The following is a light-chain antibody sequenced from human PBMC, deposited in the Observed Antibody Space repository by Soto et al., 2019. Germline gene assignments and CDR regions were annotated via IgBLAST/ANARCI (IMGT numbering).Light chain of an antibody. CDR3: CSFTSSGTRV. J-gene: IGLJ1*01. V-gene: IGLV2-14*01. CDR1: SSDVGGYNY. Sequence: QSVLTQPASVSGSPGQSITISCTGTSSDVGGYNYVSWYQQHPGKAPKVMIYEVSNRPSGVSNRFSGSKSGNTASLTISGLQAEDEADYYCCSFTSSGTRVFGTGTKLTVL. CDR2: EVS.